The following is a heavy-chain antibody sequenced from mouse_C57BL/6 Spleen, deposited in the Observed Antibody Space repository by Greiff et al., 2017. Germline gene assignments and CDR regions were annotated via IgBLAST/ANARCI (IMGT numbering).Heavy chain of an antibody. CDR3: ARGYDDYAMDY. Sequence: VKVVESGAELVRPGASVKLSCKASGYTFTDYYINWVKQRPGQGLEWIARIYPGSGNTYYTEKFKGKATLTAEKSSSTAYMQLSSLTSEDSAVYFCARGYDDYAMDYWGQGTSVTVSS. D-gene: IGHD2-3*01. J-gene: IGHJ4*01. V-gene: IGHV1-76*01. CDR1: GYTFTDYY. CDR2: IYPGSGNT.